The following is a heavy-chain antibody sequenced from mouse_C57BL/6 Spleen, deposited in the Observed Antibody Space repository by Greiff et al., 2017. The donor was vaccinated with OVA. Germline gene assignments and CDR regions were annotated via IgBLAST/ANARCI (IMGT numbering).Heavy chain of an antibody. CDR1: GYTFTSYW. V-gene: IGHV1-64*01. CDR2: IHPNSGST. D-gene: IGHD1-1*01. Sequence: VQLQQPGAELVKPGASVKLSCKASGYTFTSYWMHWVKQRPGQGLEWIGMIHPNSGSTNYNEKFKSKATLTVDKSSSTAYMQLSSLTSEDSAVYYCAREGNLSPYAMDYWGQGTSVTVSS. CDR3: AREGNLSPYAMDY. J-gene: IGHJ4*01.